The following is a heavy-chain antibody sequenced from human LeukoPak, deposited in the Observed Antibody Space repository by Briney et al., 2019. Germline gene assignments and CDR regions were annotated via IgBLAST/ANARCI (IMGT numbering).Heavy chain of an antibody. CDR1: GFTFSSYS. CDR2: ISGSTTTI. J-gene: IGHJ4*02. Sequence: GGSLRLSCAASGFTFSSYSMNWVRQAPGKGLECVSYISGSTTTIYYADSVKSRFTISRDNAKNSLYLQMNSLRDEDTAVYYCARTVPFDYWGQGTLVTVSS. V-gene: IGHV3-48*02. D-gene: IGHD3-10*02. CDR3: ARTVPFDY.